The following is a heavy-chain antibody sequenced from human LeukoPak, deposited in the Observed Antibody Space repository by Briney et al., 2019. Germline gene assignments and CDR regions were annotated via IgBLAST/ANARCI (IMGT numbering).Heavy chain of an antibody. D-gene: IGHD3-22*01. CDR1: GFTFSSYG. J-gene: IGHJ4*02. Sequence: SGGSLRLSCAASGFTFSSYGMHWVRQAPGKGLEWVAVISYDGSNKYYADSVKGRFTISRDNSKNTLYLQMNSLRAEDTAVYYCAKVDYYDCSAEAYYFDYWGQGTLVTVSS. CDR2: ISYDGSNK. V-gene: IGHV3-30*18. CDR3: AKVDYYDCSAEAYYFDY.